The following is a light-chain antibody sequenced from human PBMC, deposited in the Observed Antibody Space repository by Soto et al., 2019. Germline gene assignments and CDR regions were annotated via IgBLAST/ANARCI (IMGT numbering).Light chain of an antibody. CDR1: SSNIGAGYD. V-gene: IGLV1-40*01. J-gene: IGLJ3*02. Sequence: QSVLTQPPSMSGAPGQRVTISCTGSSSNIGAGYDVHWYQLLPGTAPKLLIYGNTNRPSGVPDRFSGSKSGTSASLAITGLRAEDEADDYCRSPDSSLNSRVFGGGTKLTVL. CDR3: RSPDSSLNSRV. CDR2: GNT.